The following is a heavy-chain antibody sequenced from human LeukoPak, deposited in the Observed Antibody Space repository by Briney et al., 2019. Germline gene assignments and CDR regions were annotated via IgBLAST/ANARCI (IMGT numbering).Heavy chain of an antibody. CDR2: IRYDGSNK. Sequence: PGGSLRLSCAASGFTFSSYGMHWVRQAPGKGLEWVAFIRYDGSNKYYADSVKGRFTISRDNAKNSLYLQMNSLRAEDTAVYYCARANAPRYSYGYNYMDVWGKGTTVTVSS. V-gene: IGHV3-30*02. D-gene: IGHD5-18*01. CDR3: ARANAPRYSYGYNYMDV. J-gene: IGHJ6*03. CDR1: GFTFSSYG.